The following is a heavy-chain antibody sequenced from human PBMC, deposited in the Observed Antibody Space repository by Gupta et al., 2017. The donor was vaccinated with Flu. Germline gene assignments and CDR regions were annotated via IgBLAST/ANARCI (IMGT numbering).Heavy chain of an antibody. CDR1: GGSISSGSYY. J-gene: IGHJ4*02. Sequence: QVQLQESGPGLVKPSQTLSLTCTVSGGSISSGSYYWSWIRQPAGKGLEWIGRIYTSGSTNYNPSLTSRVTISLNTSKNQFSLKLNSVTAADTAVYYCAREPTTGTTYHIDYWGQGTLVTVSS. CDR3: AREPTTGTTYHIDY. D-gene: IGHD1-1*01. V-gene: IGHV4-61*02. CDR2: IYTSGST.